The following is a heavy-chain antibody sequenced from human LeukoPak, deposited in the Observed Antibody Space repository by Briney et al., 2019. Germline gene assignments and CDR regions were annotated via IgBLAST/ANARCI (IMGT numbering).Heavy chain of an antibody. V-gene: IGHV3-48*01. CDR1: GLTFSSYS. CDR2: SSSSSSTT. J-gene: IGHJ6*02. CDR3: ARTYIVVVPAAHKYYYYYGMDV. Sequence: GGSLRLSCAASGLTFSSYSMKWVRQAPGKGLEWVSYSSSSSSTTYYADSVKGRFTIYRDNSKNTLYLQMNSLRAEDTAVYYCARTYIVVVPAAHKYYYYYGMDVWGQGTTVTVSS. D-gene: IGHD2-2*01.